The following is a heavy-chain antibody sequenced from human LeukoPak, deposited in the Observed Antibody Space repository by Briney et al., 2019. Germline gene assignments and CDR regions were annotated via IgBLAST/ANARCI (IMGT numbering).Heavy chain of an antibody. CDR1: GGSFSGYY. V-gene: IGHV4-34*01. CDR3: ARGTGYSCFDY. D-gene: IGHD5-18*01. Sequence: SETLSLTCAVYGGSFSGYYWSWIRQPPGKGLEWIGEINHSGSTNYNPSLKSRVTISVDTSKNQFSLKLSSVTAADTAVYYCARGTGYSCFDYWGQGTLVTVSS. CDR2: INHSGST. J-gene: IGHJ4*02.